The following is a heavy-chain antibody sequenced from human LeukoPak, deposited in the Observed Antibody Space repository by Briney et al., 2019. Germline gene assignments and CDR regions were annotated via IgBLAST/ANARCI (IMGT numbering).Heavy chain of an antibody. D-gene: IGHD6-13*01. J-gene: IGHJ4*02. CDR3: ASLYPGEQQPDY. V-gene: IGHV1-18*01. CDR1: GYTFTSYG. Sequence: ASVKVSCKASGYTFTSYGISWVRQAPGQGLEWMGWISAYNGNTNYAQKLQGRVTMTTDTSTSTAYMELRRLRSEDTAVYYCASLYPGEQQPDYWGQGALDTVSS. CDR2: ISAYNGNT.